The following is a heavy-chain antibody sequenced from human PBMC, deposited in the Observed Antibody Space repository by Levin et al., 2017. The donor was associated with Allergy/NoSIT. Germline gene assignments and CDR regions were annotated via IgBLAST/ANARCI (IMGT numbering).Heavy chain of an antibody. CDR3: ARDQFPRAAARTMGFDP. D-gene: IGHD6-13*01. V-gene: IGHV1-69*13. CDR2: IIPIFGTA. Sequence: ASVKVSCKASGGTFSSYAISWVRQAPGQGLEWMGGIIPIFGTANYAQKFQGRVTITADESTSTAYMELSSLRSEDTAVYYCARDQFPRAAARTMGFDPWGQGTLVTVSS. CDR1: GGTFSSYA. J-gene: IGHJ5*02.